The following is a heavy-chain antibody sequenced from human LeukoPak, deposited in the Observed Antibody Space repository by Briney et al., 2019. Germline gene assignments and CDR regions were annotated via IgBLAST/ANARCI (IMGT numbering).Heavy chain of an antibody. J-gene: IGHJ4*02. V-gene: IGHV3-7*01. CDR1: GFTFSSYW. Sequence: GGSLRLSCAASGFTFSSYWMSWVRQAPGKGLEWVANIKQDGSEKYYVDSVKGRFTISRDNAKNSLYLQMNSLRAEGTAVYYCARASELGYFDYWGQGTLVTVSS. D-gene: IGHD7-27*01. CDR2: IKQDGSEK. CDR3: ARASELGYFDY.